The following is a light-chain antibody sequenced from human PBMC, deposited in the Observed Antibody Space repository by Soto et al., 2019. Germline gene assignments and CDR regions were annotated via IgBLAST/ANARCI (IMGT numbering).Light chain of an antibody. CDR1: QSVSDK. Sequence: EIVLTQSPATLSVSPGETVSLSCRASQSVSDKLAWFQQKPGQAPRLLMSATSTRATGIPARFSGSVSGTEFTLTVSSLQSEDFALYFCHQYDYWPFTFGGGTKVDIK. CDR3: HQYDYWPFT. J-gene: IGKJ4*01. V-gene: IGKV3D-15*01. CDR2: ATS.